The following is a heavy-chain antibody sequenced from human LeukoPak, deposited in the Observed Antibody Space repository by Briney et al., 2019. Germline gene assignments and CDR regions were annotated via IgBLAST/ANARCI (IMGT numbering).Heavy chain of an antibody. CDR1: GFTFSSYS. Sequence: GGSLRLSCAASGFTFSSYSMNWVRQAPGKGLEWVSSISSSSSYIYYADSVKGRFTISRDNSKNTLYLQMNSLRAEDTAVYYCARDFEQWLALRYYFDYWGQGTLVTVSS. CDR3: ARDFEQWLALRYYFDY. J-gene: IGHJ4*02. CDR2: ISSSSSYI. V-gene: IGHV3-21*01. D-gene: IGHD6-19*01.